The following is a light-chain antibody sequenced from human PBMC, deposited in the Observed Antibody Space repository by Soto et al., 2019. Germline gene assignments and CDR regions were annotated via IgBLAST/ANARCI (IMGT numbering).Light chain of an antibody. CDR1: QSISKY. Sequence: EIVLTQSPATLSLSPGERATLSCRASQSISKYLAWYQQKPGQAPRLLIFDASNSATGIPARFSGSGSGTDSTLTISSLESEDFAVYYCHHGPSWITFGQGTKLAMK. J-gene: IGKJ5*01. CDR3: HHGPSWIT. V-gene: IGKV3-11*01. CDR2: DAS.